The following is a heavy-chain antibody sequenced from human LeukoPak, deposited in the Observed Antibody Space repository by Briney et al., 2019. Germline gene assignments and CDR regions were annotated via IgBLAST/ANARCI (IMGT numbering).Heavy chain of an antibody. Sequence: PSETLSLTCTVSGGSISSSSYYWGWIRQPPGKGLEWIGSIYYSGSTYYNPSLKSRVTISVDTSKNQFSLKLSSVTAADTAVYYCAGIYCDFWSGYYGPFDYWGQGTLVTVSS. CDR1: GGSISSSSYY. CDR3: AGIYCDFWSGYYGPFDY. D-gene: IGHD3-3*01. CDR2: IYYSGST. V-gene: IGHV4-39*01. J-gene: IGHJ4*02.